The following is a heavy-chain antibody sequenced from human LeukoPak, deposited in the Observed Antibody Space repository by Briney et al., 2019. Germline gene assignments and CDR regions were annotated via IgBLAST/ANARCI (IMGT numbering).Heavy chain of an antibody. J-gene: IGHJ4*02. Sequence: SVKVSCKASGGTFSSYAISWVRQAPGQGLEWMGRLIPILGIANYAQKFQGRVTITADKSTSTAYMELSSLRSEDTAVYYCARSRYCSGGSCYSVDYWGQGTLVTVSS. V-gene: IGHV1-69*04. CDR1: GGTFSSYA. CDR3: ARSRYCSGGSCYSVDY. CDR2: LIPILGIA. D-gene: IGHD2-15*01.